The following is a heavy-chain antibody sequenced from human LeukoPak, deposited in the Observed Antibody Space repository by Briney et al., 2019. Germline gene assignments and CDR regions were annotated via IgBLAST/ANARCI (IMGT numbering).Heavy chain of an antibody. V-gene: IGHV4-59*01. J-gene: IGHJ3*02. Sequence: SETLSLTCTVSGGSISSYYWSWVRQPPGKGLEWIGFVYYTGSTNYSPSLKSRVTISVDTSKNQFSLKLRSVTAADTAVYYCARLSDYDILTGYYTYAFDIWGQGTMVTVSS. CDR1: GGSISSYY. D-gene: IGHD3-9*01. CDR2: VYYTGST. CDR3: ARLSDYDILTGYYTYAFDI.